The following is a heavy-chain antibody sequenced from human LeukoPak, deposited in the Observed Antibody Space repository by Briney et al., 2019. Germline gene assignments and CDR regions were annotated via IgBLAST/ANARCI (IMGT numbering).Heavy chain of an antibody. V-gene: IGHV4-61*09. CDR3: TREKSYGYIRADS. J-gene: IGHJ4*02. CDR1: GGSISSGSYY. D-gene: IGHD3-16*01. Sequence: TLSLTCTASGGSISSGSYYWSWIRQPAGKGLEWIGHIYASGGTKYNPSLESRVTISIDTSKNQLSLRLSSVTAADTAVYYCTREKSYGYIRADSWGQGTLVAVSS. CDR2: IYASGGT.